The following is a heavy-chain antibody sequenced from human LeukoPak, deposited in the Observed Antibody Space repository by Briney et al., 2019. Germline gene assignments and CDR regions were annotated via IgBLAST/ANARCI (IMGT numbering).Heavy chain of an antibody. V-gene: IGHV1-18*01. D-gene: IGHD6-19*01. CDR3: ARDTGIAVAGTWEIDY. CDR2: ISAYNGNT. Sequence: ASVTVSCKASGYTFTSYGISWVRQAPGQGLEWMGWISAYNGNTNYAQKLQGRVTMTTDTSTSTAYMELRSLRSDDTAVYYCARDTGIAVAGTWEIDYWGQGTLVTVSS. CDR1: GYTFTSYG. J-gene: IGHJ4*02.